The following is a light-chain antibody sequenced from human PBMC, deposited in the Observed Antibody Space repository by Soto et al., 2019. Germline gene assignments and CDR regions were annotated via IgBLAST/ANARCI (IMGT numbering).Light chain of an antibody. CDR2: EVS. Sequence: QSALTQPTSASGSPGQSVTISCTGTSSDVGAYIYVSWYQQHPGKAPKLMIYEVSKRPSGVPDRFSGSKSGNTASLTVSGLQAEDEADYYCSSYAGSNNYVFGTGTKVTVL. J-gene: IGLJ1*01. CDR3: SSYAGSNNYV. CDR1: SSDVGAYIY. V-gene: IGLV2-8*01.